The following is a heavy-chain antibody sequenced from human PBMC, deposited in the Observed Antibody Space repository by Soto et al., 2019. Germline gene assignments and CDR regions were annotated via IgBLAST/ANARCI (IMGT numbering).Heavy chain of an antibody. D-gene: IGHD2-21*01. CDR1: GGSIRSSNW. CDR2: IYHSGST. J-gene: IGHJ4*02. Sequence: SETLSLTCTVSGGSIRSSNWWSWVRQPPGKGLEWIGEIYHSGSTNYSPSLESRVTISVDKSKNQFSLKLSSLTAADTAVYYCAKDIYYFDYWGQGTLVIVSS. V-gene: IGHV4-4*02. CDR3: AKDIYYFDY.